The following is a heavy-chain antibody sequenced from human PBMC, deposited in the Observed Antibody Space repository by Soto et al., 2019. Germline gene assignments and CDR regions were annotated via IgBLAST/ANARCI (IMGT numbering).Heavy chain of an antibody. V-gene: IGHV4-34*08. D-gene: IGHD3-10*02. J-gene: IGHJ3*02. CDR1: GGTFSGYY. Sequence: SETLSLTCAVYGGTFSGYYWTWIRQPPGTGLEWIGEINHSGSTNYNPSLKSRVTISVDTSKNQFSLKLSSVTAADTAVYYCVFGCSGSYSNALDIRAQRTTVPVS. CDR3: VFGCSGSYSNALDI. CDR2: INHSGST.